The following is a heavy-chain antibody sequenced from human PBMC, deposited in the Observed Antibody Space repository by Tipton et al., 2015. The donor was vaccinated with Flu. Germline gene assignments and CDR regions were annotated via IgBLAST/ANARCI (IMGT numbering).Heavy chain of an antibody. CDR1: GYTFTSYY. V-gene: IGHV1-46*01. D-gene: IGHD3-22*01. CDR2: INPSGGST. J-gene: IGHJ3*02. CDR3: ARDRITMIVVVRGDDAFDI. Sequence: QLVQSGAEVKKPGASVKVSCKASGYTFTSYYMHWVRQAPGQGLEWMGIINPSGGSTSYARKFQGRVTMTRDTSTSTVYMELSSLRSEDTAVYYCARDRITMIVVVRGDDAFDIWGQGTMVTVSS.